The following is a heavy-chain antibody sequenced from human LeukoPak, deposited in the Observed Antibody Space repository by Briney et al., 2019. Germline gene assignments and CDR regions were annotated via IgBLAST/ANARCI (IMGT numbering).Heavy chain of an antibody. CDR3: ARVGLFWSGYYTTYYYYYMDV. V-gene: IGHV1-2*02. J-gene: IGHJ6*03. CDR1: GYTFTGYY. CDR2: INPNSGGT. Sequence: GASVKVSCKASGYTFTGYYMHWVRQAPGQGLEWMGWINPNSGGTNYAQKFQGRVTMTRDTSISTAYMELSRLRSDDTAVYYCARVGLFWSGYYTTYYYYYMDVWGKGTTVTVSS. D-gene: IGHD3-3*01.